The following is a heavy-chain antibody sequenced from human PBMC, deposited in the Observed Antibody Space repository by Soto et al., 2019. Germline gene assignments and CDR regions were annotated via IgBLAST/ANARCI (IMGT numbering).Heavy chain of an antibody. D-gene: IGHD6-13*01. J-gene: IGHJ5*02. CDR2: IYYSGST. CDR3: ARVSSPGHYNWFDP. Sequence: ETLSLTCAVSGGSISTSSYYWGWIRQPPGKGLEWIGTIYYSGSTYYNPSLKSRITISVDTSKNQFSLRLSSVTATDTAVYYCARVSSPGHYNWFDPWGQGTLVTVSS. CDR1: GGSISTSSYY. V-gene: IGHV4-39*01.